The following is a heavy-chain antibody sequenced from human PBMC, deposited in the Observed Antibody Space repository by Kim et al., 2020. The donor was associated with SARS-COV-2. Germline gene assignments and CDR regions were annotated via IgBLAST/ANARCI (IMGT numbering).Heavy chain of an antibody. V-gene: IGHV3-30*04. J-gene: IGHJ6*02. D-gene: IGHD3-16*02. Sequence: GGSLRLSCAASGFTFSSYAMHWVRQAPGKGLEWLAVISYDGSNKYYADSVKGRFTISRDNSKNTLYLQMNSLRAEDTAVYYCARDPMITFGGVIAIGYYYYGMDVWGQGTTVTVSS. CDR2: ISYDGSNK. CDR3: ARDPMITFGGVIAIGYYYYGMDV. CDR1: GFTFSSYA.